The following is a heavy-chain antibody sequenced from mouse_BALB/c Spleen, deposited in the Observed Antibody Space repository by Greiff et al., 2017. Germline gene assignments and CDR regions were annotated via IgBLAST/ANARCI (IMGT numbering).Heavy chain of an antibody. CDR2: IYPGNSDT. CDR3: TRSTYYGYNDY. D-gene: IGHD1-2*01. J-gene: IGHJ2*01. CDR1: GYSFTSYW. Sequence: VQLQQSGTVLARPGASVKMSCKASGYSFTSYWMHWVKQRPGQGLEWIGAIYPGNSDTSYNQKFKGKAKLTAVTSASTAYMELSSLTNEDSAVYYCTRSTYYGYNDYWGQGTTLTVSS. V-gene: IGHV1-5*01.